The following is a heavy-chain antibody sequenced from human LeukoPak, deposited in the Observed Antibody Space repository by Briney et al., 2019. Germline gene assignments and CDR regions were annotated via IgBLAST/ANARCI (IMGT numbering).Heavy chain of an antibody. D-gene: IGHD5-24*01. CDR3: ASVEMATKTFAY. CDR1: GGSISSYY. J-gene: IGHJ4*02. CDR2: IYYSGST. Sequence: SETLSLTCTVSGGSISSYYWSWIRQPPGKGLEWIGYIYYSGSTNYNPSLKSRVTISVDTSKNQFSLKLSSVTAADTAVYYCASVEMATKTFAYWGQGTLVTVSS. V-gene: IGHV4-59*08.